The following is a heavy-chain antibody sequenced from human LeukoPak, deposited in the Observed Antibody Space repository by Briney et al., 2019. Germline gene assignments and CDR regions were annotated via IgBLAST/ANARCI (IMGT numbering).Heavy chain of an antibody. D-gene: IGHD3-10*01. CDR2: ISGSGGST. J-gene: IGHJ6*02. Sequence: QPGGSLRLSCAASGFTFSSYAMSWVRQAPGKGLEWVSAISGSGGSTYYADSVKGRFTISRDNSKNTLYLQMNSLRAEDTAVYYCAKRDVLLWFGEQHDYYYYGMDVWSQGTTVTVSS. CDR1: GFTFSSYA. CDR3: AKRDVLLWFGEQHDYYYYGMDV. V-gene: IGHV3-23*01.